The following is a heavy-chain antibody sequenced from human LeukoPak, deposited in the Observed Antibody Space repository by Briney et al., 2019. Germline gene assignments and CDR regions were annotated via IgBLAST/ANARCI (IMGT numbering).Heavy chain of an antibody. J-gene: IGHJ5*02. Sequence: GGSLRLSCAASGFTFGSYTMNWVRQAPGKGLEWVSHISSTSTTYYADSVKGRFTTSRDNAKNLLYLQMNSLKTEDTAVYYCTRQSRYCSSTSCYSWGQGTLVTVSS. V-gene: IGHV3-48*01. D-gene: IGHD2-2*01. CDR3: TRQSRYCSSTSCYS. CDR1: GFTFGSYT. CDR2: ISSTSTT.